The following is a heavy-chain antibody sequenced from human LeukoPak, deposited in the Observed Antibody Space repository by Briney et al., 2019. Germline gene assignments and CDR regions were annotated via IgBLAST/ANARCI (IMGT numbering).Heavy chain of an antibody. CDR1: GYTFTGYY. J-gene: IGHJ6*02. CDR2: INPNSGGA. V-gene: IGHV1-2*02. CDR3: ARDRRYGFGMDV. D-gene: IGHD4-17*01. Sequence: ASVKVSCKASGYTFTGYYMHWVRQAPGQGLEWMGWINPNSGGANYAQKFQGRVTMTRDTSISTAYMELSRLRSDDTAVYYCARDRRYGFGMDVWGQGTTVTVSS.